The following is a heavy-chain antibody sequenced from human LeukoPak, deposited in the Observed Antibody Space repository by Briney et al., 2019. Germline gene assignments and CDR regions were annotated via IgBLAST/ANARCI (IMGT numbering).Heavy chain of an antibody. CDR3: ARGPPTPSARDNWFDP. CDR2: INHSGST. D-gene: IGHD3-10*01. V-gene: IGHV4-34*01. CDR1: GGSFSGYY. J-gene: IGHJ5*02. Sequence: SSETLSLTCAVYGGSFSGYYWSWIRQPPGEGLEWIGEINHSGSTNYNPSLKSRVTISVDTSKNQFSLKLSSVTAADTAVYYCARGPPTPSARDNWFDPWGQGTLVTVSS.